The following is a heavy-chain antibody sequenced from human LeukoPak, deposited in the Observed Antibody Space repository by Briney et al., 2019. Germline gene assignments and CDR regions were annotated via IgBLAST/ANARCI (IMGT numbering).Heavy chain of an antibody. CDR2: IRYDGSNK. CDR1: GFTFSSYG. V-gene: IGHV3-30*02. D-gene: IGHD5-18*01. J-gene: IGHJ4*02. CDR3: AKDRRIQLYTEWGTLDY. Sequence: PGGSLRLSCAASGFTFSSYGMHWVRQAPGKGLEWVAFIRYDGSNKYYADSVKGRFTISRDNSKNTLYLQMNSLRAEDTAVYYCAKDRRIQLYTEWGTLDYWGQGTLVTVSS.